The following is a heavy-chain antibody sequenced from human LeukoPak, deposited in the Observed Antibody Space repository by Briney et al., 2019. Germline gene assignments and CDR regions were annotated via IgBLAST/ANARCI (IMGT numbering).Heavy chain of an antibody. CDR2: MNPNSGNT. V-gene: IGHV1-8*01. J-gene: IGHJ4*02. CDR3: ARGRWGDGYNFDY. CDR1: GYTFTSYD. D-gene: IGHD5-24*01. Sequence: GASVKVSCKASGYTFTSYDINWVRQTTGQELEWMGWMNPNSGNTGYAQKFQGRVTMTRNTSISTAYMELSSLRSEDTAVYYCARGRWGDGYNFDYWGQETLVTVSS.